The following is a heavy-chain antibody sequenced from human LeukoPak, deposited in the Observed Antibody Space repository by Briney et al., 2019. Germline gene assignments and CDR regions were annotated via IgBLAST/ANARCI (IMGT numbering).Heavy chain of an antibody. J-gene: IGHJ6*02. Sequence: ASVKVSCKASGYTFSNYGISWVRPAPGQGLAWMGWISTHNGNTNYAQKFQGRVTVTTDTSTSTAYMELRSLRSDDTAVYYCARAPYCSSTSCNYYYYSMGVWGQGTTVTVSS. D-gene: IGHD2-2*01. CDR2: ISTHNGNT. V-gene: IGHV1-18*01. CDR1: GYTFSNYG. CDR3: ARAPYCSSTSCNYYYYSMGV.